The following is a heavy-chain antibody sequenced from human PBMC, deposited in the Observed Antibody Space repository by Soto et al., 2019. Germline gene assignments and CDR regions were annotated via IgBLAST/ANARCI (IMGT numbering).Heavy chain of an antibody. CDR2: ISYDGSIK. D-gene: IGHD1-1*01. J-gene: IGHJ6*02. V-gene: IGHV3-30*18. Sequence: QVQLVESGGGVVQPGRSLRLSCAASGFTFSYCGMHWVRQAPGKGLEWVTFISYDGSIKYDAASVKGRFTVSRDNSKTTLYLQMNSLRAEDTAVYYCAKDREGNDWAYGMDVWGQGTTVTVSS. CDR3: AKDREGNDWAYGMDV. CDR1: GFTFSYCG.